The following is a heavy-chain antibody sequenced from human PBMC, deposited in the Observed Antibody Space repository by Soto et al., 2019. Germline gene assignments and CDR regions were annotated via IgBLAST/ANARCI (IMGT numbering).Heavy chain of an antibody. D-gene: IGHD2-2*02. CDR2: TSSDGRST. CDR1: GFTFSRFW. Sequence: PGGALRLSCAASGFTFSRFWMHWVRQAPGKGLLWVSRTSSDGRSTSYADSVKGRFTTSRDNAKNQLYLQMNSLRAEDTALYYCARGIVEVPAAIADYWGQGTLVTVSS. CDR3: ARGIVEVPAAIADY. V-gene: IGHV3-74*01. J-gene: IGHJ4*02.